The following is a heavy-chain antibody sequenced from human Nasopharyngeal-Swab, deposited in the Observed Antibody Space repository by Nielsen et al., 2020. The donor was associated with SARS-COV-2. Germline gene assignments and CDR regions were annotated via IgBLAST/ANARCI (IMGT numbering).Heavy chain of an antibody. V-gene: IGHV4-34*01. CDR3: ARGPLPRYCSGGSCYSRYYYYMDV. D-gene: IGHD2-15*01. CDR1: GGSFSGYY. J-gene: IGHJ6*03. Sequence: SQTLSLTCAVYGGSFSGYYWSWILQPPGKGLEWIGEINHSGSTNYNPSLKSRVTISVDTSKNQFSLKLSSVTVADTAVYYCARGPLPRYCSGGSCYSRYYYYMDVWGKGTTVTVSS. CDR2: INHSGST.